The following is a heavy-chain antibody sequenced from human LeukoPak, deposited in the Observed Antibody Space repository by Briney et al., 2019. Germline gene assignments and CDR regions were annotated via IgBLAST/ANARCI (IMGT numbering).Heavy chain of an antibody. J-gene: IGHJ5*02. D-gene: IGHD4-17*01. CDR3: ARQESDYGDYDNWFDP. Sequence: GESLKISCKGSGYSSTSYWISWVRQMPGKGLEWMGRIDPSDSYTNYSPSFQGHVTISADKSISTAYLQWSSLKASDTAMYYCARQESDYGDYDNWFDPWGQGTLVTVSS. CDR1: GYSSTSYW. V-gene: IGHV5-10-1*01. CDR2: IDPSDSYT.